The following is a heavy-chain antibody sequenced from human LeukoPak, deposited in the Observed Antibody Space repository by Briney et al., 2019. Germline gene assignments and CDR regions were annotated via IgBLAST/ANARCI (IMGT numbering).Heavy chain of an antibody. CDR2: IRYDGSNK. V-gene: IGHV3-30*02. CDR1: GFTFSSYG. D-gene: IGHD6-19*01. Sequence: GGSLRLSCAASGFTFSSYGMHWVRQAPGKRLEWVAFIRYDGSNKYYADSVKGRFTLSRDSSKNTLYLQMNSLRAEDTAVYYCAKGTPSDSSDWRRLDYWGQGTLVTVSS. CDR3: AKGTPSDSSDWRRLDY. J-gene: IGHJ4*02.